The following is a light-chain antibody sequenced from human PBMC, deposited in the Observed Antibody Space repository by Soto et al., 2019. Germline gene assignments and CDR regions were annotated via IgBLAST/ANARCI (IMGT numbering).Light chain of an antibody. V-gene: IGKV3-15*01. CDR1: QSVSSN. CDR2: GAS. J-gene: IGKJ1*01. CDR3: QQYNNWWT. Sequence: IVLTQSPATLSVSPGERATLSCRASQSVSSNLAWYQQKPGQAPRLLIYGASTRATGIPARFSGSGSGTEFTLTISSLQSEDFAVYYCQQYNNWWTFGQGTRWISN.